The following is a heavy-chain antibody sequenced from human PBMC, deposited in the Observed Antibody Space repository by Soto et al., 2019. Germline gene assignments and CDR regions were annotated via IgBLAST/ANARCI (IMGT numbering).Heavy chain of an antibody. CDR1: GYTFISYG. D-gene: IGHD3-10*01. J-gene: IGHJ3*02. CDR3: ARDFDPGRMVRGVSAFDI. V-gene: IGHV1-18*04. Sequence: QVQLVQSGAEVKKPGASVKVSCKASGYTFISYGISWVRQAPGQGLEWMGWISAYNGNTNYAQKVQGRVTMTTDTSTSTAYMELKSLRSDDTAVYYCARDFDPGRMVRGVSAFDIWGQGTMVTVSS. CDR2: ISAYNGNT.